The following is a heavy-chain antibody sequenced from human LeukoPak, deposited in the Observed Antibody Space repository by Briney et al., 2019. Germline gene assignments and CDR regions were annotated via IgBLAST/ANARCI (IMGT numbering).Heavy chain of an antibody. CDR1: GFTVSSNY. D-gene: IGHD5-18*01. CDR3: ARDISGDTANDY. J-gene: IGHJ4*02. Sequence: GGSLRLSCAASGFTVSSNYMSWVRQAPGKGLEWVSVIYGGVNTVYADSVQGRFTISRDNSKNTLYLQMNSLRAEDTAVYYCARDISGDTANDYWGQGTLVTVSS. CDR2: IYGGVNT. V-gene: IGHV3-66*01.